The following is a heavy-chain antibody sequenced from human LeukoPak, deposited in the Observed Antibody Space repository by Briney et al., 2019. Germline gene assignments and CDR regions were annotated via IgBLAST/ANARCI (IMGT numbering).Heavy chain of an antibody. CDR3: ARPNSSGWPSYWYFDL. CDR2: IYYSGST. Sequence: PSETLSLTCTVSGGSISSYYWSWIRQPPGKGLEWIGYIYYSGSTNYNPSLKSRVTISVDTSKNQFSLKLSSVTAADTAVYYCARPNSSGWPSYWYFDLWGRGTLVTVSS. J-gene: IGHJ2*01. CDR1: GGSISSYY. D-gene: IGHD6-19*01. V-gene: IGHV4-59*01.